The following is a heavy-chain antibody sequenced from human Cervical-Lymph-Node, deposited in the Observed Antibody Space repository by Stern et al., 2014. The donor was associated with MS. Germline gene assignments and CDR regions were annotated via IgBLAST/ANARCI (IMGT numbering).Heavy chain of an antibody. CDR2: IYHSGST. V-gene: IGHV4-30-2*01. D-gene: IGHD4-17*01. CDR1: GGSISSGGYS. CDR3: ARSSTVTPNAFDI. Sequence: VQLVESGSGLVKPSQTLSLTCAVSGGSISSGGYSWSWIRQPPGKGLEWIGYIYHSGSTYYNPTLKSRVTISLDRPKTQFSLKLSSVTAADTAVYYCARSSTVTPNAFDIWGQGTMVTVSS. J-gene: IGHJ3*02.